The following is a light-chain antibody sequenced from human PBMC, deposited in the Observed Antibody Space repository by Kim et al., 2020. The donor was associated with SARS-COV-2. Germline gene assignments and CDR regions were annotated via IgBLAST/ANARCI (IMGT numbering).Light chain of an antibody. CDR3: SSYTSSSTRV. Sequence: QSALTQPASVSGSPGQSITISCTGTSSDVGGYNYVSWYQQHPGKAPKLMIYDVSNRPSGVSNRFSGSKSGNTASLTIPGLQAGDEADYYCSSYTSSSTRVFGGGTQLTVL. CDR1: SSDVGGYNY. J-gene: IGLJ3*02. V-gene: IGLV2-14*03. CDR2: DVS.